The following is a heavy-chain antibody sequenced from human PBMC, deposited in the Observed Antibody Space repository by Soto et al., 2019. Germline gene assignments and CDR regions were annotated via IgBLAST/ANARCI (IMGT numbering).Heavy chain of an antibody. D-gene: IGHD6-13*01. Sequence: SETLSLTCAVYGGSFSGYYWSWIRQPPGKGLEWIGEINHSGSTNYNPSLKSRVTISVDTSKNQFSLKLSSVTAADTAVYYCAREVGVAAARRGPYYYYGMDVWGQGTTVTVSS. V-gene: IGHV4-34*01. J-gene: IGHJ6*02. CDR3: AREVGVAAARRGPYYYYGMDV. CDR1: GGSFSGYY. CDR2: INHSGST.